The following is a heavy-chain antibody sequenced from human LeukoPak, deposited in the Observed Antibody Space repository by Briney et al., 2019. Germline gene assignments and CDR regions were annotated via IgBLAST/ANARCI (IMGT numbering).Heavy chain of an antibody. V-gene: IGHV3-30*18. D-gene: IGHD1-1*01. CDR3: AKSPSGTDYYYYGMDV. J-gene: IGHJ6*02. CDR1: GFTFSSYG. Sequence: PGGSLRLSCSASGFTFSSYGMHWVRQAPGKGLEWVAVISYDGSNKYYADSVKGRFTISRDNSKNTLYLQMNSLRAEDTAVYYCAKSPSGTDYYYYGMDVWGQGTTVTVSS. CDR2: ISYDGSNK.